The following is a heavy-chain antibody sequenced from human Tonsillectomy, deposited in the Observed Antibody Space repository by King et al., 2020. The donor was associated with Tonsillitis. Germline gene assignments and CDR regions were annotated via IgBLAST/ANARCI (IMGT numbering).Heavy chain of an antibody. D-gene: IGHD1-26*01. CDR3: ATDGGTWRRRDLLHEGYFEH. CDR2: ISGSGGST. CDR1: EFTFTSYA. J-gene: IGHJ1*01. V-gene: IGHV3-23*04. Sequence: VQLVESGGGLVQPGGSLRLSCATSEFTFTSYAMSWVRQAPGKGLEWVSAISGSGGSTYYADSVRGRFTISRDNSKNTLYLQMNSLRAEDTAVYYCATDGGTWRRRDLLHEGYFEHWGQGTLVTVSS.